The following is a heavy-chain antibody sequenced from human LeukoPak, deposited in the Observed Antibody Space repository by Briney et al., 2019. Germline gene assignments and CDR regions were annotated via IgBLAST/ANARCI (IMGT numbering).Heavy chain of an antibody. V-gene: IGHV4-61*05. Sequence: SETLSLTCTVSGGSISSSSYYWDWIRQPPGKGLEWIGYIYHSGSTDYNPSLKSRVTISVDTSKSQFSLKLTSVTAADTAVYYCATLTTVVTAYYFDYWGQGTLVTVSS. CDR2: IYHSGST. CDR3: ATLTTVVTAYYFDY. J-gene: IGHJ4*02. D-gene: IGHD4-23*01. CDR1: GGSISSSSYY.